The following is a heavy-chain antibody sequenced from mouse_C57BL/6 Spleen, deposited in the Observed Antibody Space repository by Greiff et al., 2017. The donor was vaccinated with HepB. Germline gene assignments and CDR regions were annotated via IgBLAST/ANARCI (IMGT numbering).Heavy chain of an antibody. V-gene: IGHV1-82*01. D-gene: IGHD1-1*01. J-gene: IGHJ2*01. CDR1: GYAFSSSW. CDR2: IYPGDGDT. CDR3: AREDYYYGSSLDY. Sequence: LQESGPELVKPGASVKISCKASGYAFSSSWMNWVKQRPGKGLEWIGRIYPGDGDTNYNGKFKGKATLTADKSSSTAYMQLSSLTSEDSAVYFCAREDYYYGSSLDYWGQGTTRTVSS.